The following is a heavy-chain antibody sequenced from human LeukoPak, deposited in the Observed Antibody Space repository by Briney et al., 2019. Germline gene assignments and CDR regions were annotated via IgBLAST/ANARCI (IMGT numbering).Heavy chain of an antibody. V-gene: IGHV3-21*01. D-gene: IGHD2-2*02. CDR2: ISSSSSYI. CDR1: GFTFSSYS. CDR3: ARSCSSTSCYSDY. Sequence: GGSLRLSCAASGFTFSSYSMNWVRQAPGKGLEWVSSISSSSSYIYYADSVKGRFTISRDNAKNSLYLQMNSLRAEDTAVYYCARSCSSTSCYSDYWGQGTLVTVSS. J-gene: IGHJ4*02.